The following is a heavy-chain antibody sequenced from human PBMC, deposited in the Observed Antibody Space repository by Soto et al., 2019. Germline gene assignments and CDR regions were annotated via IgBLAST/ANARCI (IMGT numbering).Heavy chain of an antibody. D-gene: IGHD2-2*01. V-gene: IGHV1-2*04. Sequence: ASVKVSCKSSGYTFTGYYMHWVRQAPGQGLEWMGGINPNSGGTNYAQKFQGWVTMTRDTSISTAYMELSRLRSDDTAVYYCARSQALSGYFDYWGQGTLVTVSS. CDR1: GYTFTGYY. J-gene: IGHJ4*02. CDR3: ARSQALSGYFDY. CDR2: INPNSGGT.